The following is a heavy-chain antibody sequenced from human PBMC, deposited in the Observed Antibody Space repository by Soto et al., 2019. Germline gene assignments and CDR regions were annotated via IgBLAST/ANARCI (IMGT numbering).Heavy chain of an antibody. Sequence: GGSLRLSCAASGFTFSSYWMSWVRQAPGKGLEWVANIKQDGSEKYYVDSVKGRFTISRDNAKNSLYLQMNSLRAEDTAVYYCARDLVDYDSSGYYNDYWGQGTLVTVSS. CDR3: ARDLVDYDSSGYYNDY. CDR1: GFTFSSYW. V-gene: IGHV3-7*01. D-gene: IGHD3-22*01. CDR2: IKQDGSEK. J-gene: IGHJ4*02.